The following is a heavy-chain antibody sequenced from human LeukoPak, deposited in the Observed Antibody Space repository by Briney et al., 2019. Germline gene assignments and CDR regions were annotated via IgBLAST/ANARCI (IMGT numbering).Heavy chain of an antibody. D-gene: IGHD3-22*01. CDR2: IHYSGSA. V-gene: IGHV4-59*01. Sequence: SETLSLTCTVSGGSITNYYWSWIRQPPGKGLEWIAYIHYSGSANYNPSLKSRVTISLDTSKNQLSLKLSSVTAADTAVYYCARVTGYIVEDYFDYWGQGTLVTVSS. J-gene: IGHJ4*02. CDR3: ARVTGYIVEDYFDY. CDR1: GGSITNYY.